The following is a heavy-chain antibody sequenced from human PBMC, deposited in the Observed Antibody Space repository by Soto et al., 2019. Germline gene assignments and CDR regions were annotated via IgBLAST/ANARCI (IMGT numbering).Heavy chain of an antibody. Sequence: GGSLRLSCAASGFTFSSYAMSWVRQAPGKGLEWVSAISGSGGSTYYANSVKGRFTISRDNSKNTLYLQMNSLRAEDPAVYYCAKDRGATWASYYFDYWGQGTLVTVSS. CDR2: ISGSGGST. CDR1: GFTFSSYA. D-gene: IGHD1-26*01. V-gene: IGHV3-23*01. J-gene: IGHJ4*02. CDR3: AKDRGATWASYYFDY.